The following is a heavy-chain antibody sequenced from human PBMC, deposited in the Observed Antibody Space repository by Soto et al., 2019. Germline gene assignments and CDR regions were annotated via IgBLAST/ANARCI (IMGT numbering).Heavy chain of an antibody. Sequence: ASLKVSCKASGYTFTSYAMHCVRQAPGQRLEWMGWINAGNGNTKYSQKFQGRVTITRDTSASTAYMELSSLRSEDTAVYYCARLYSSGINWFDPWGQGTLVTVSS. CDR2: INAGNGNT. CDR3: ARLYSSGINWFDP. V-gene: IGHV1-3*01. J-gene: IGHJ5*02. D-gene: IGHD6-19*01. CDR1: GYTFTSYA.